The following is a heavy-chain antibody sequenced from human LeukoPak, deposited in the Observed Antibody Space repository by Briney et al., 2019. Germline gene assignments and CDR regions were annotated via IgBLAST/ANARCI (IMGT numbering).Heavy chain of an antibody. J-gene: IGHJ4*02. V-gene: IGHV1-8*01. D-gene: IGHD6-6*01. Sequence: GASVKVSCKASGYTFTSYDINWVRQATGQGLEWMGWMNPNSGNTGYAQKFQGRVTMTRNTSISTAYMELSSLRSEDTAVYYCATQTQYGSSYDYWGQGTLVTVSS. CDR1: GYTFTSYD. CDR3: ATQTQYGSSYDY. CDR2: MNPNSGNT.